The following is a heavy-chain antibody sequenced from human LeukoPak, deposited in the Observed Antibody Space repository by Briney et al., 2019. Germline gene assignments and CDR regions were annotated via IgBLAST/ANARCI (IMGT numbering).Heavy chain of an antibody. CDR2: IKSKTDGGTT. CDR1: GFTSSNAW. D-gene: IGHD5-12*01. CDR3: TTDPADIVARDYYFDY. Sequence: GGSLRLSCAASGFTSSNAWMSWVRQAPGKGLEWVGRIKSKTDGGTTDYAAPVKGRFTISRDDSKNTLYLQMNGLKTEDTAVYYCTTDPADIVARDYYFDYWGQGTLVTVSS. J-gene: IGHJ4*02. V-gene: IGHV3-15*01.